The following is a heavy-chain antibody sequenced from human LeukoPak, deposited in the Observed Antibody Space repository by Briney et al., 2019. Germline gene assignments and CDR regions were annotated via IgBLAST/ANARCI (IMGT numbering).Heavy chain of an antibody. Sequence: PGGSLRLSCAASGFTFSSYGMHWVRQAPGKGLEWVAVISYDGSNKYYADSVKGRFTISRDNSKNTLYLQMNSLRAEDTAVYYCAKSLIAIAAAGVFGYWGQGTLVTVSS. CDR1: GFTFSSYG. CDR2: ISYDGSNK. V-gene: IGHV3-30*18. CDR3: AKSLIAIAAAGVFGY. J-gene: IGHJ4*02. D-gene: IGHD6-13*01.